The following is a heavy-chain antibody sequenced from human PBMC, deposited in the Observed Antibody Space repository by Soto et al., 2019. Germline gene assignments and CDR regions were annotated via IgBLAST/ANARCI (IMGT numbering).Heavy chain of an antibody. J-gene: IGHJ5*02. Sequence: QVQLVQSGAEVKKPGSSVKVSCKASGGTFSSYAISWVRQAPGQGLEWMGGIIPIFGTANYAQKFQGRVTITADKSTSKAYMELSSLRSEDTAVYYCARGYCSGGSCYSDWFDPWGQGTLVTVSS. V-gene: IGHV1-69*06. D-gene: IGHD2-15*01. CDR3: ARGYCSGGSCYSDWFDP. CDR2: IIPIFGTA. CDR1: GGTFSSYA.